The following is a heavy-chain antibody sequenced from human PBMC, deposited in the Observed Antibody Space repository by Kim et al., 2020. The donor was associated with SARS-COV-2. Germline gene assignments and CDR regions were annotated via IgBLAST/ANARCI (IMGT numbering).Heavy chain of an antibody. J-gene: IGHJ4*02. V-gene: IGHV3-30*18. D-gene: IGHD6-13*01. Sequence: GGSLRLSCAASGFTFSSYGMHWVRQAPGKGLEWVAVISYDGSNKYYADSVKGRFTISRDNSKNTLYLQMNSLRAEDTAVYYCAKDLGGAAAGTSFRVDYWGQGTLVTVSS. CDR3: AKDLGGAAAGTSFRVDY. CDR1: GFTFSSYG. CDR2: ISYDGSNK.